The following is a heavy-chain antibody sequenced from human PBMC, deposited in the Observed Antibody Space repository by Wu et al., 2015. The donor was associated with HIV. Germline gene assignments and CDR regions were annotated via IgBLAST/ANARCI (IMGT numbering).Heavy chain of an antibody. D-gene: IGHD3-22*01. Sequence: QVQLVQSGAEVKKPGSSVKVSCKASGGTFSSYAISWVRQAPGQGLEWMGRIIPIFGTANYAQKFQGRVTITADESTSTAYMELRSLRSDDTAVYYCARDPSYYYDSSGYQSNDYWGQGTLVTVSS. J-gene: IGHJ4*02. CDR3: ARDPSYYYDSSGYQSNDY. V-gene: IGHV1-69*13. CDR2: IIPIFGTA. CDR1: GGTFSSYA.